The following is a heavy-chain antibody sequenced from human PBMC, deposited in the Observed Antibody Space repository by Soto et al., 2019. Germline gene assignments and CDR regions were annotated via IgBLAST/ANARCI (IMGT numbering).Heavy chain of an antibody. CDR2: IYYSGST. Sequence: ETLSLTCTVSGGSISSYYWSWIRQPPGKGLEWIGYIYYSGSTNYNPSLKSRVTISVDTSKNQFSLKLSSVTAADTAVYYCARQLGPGYLGFDPWGQGTLVTVSS. CDR3: ARQLGPGYLGFDP. CDR1: GGSISSYY. D-gene: IGHD3-22*01. V-gene: IGHV4-59*08. J-gene: IGHJ5*02.